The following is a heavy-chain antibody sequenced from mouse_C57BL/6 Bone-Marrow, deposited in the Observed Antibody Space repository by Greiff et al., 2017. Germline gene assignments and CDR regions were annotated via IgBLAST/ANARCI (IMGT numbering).Heavy chain of an antibody. D-gene: IGHD2-1*01. V-gene: IGHV1-55*01. CDR3: ARIYYVNYVFDY. Sequence: VQLQQPGAELVKPGASVKMSCKASGYTFTSYWITWVKQRPGQGLEWIGDIYPGSGSTNYNEQFKSKATLTVDTSSSTAYMQLSSLTSEDSAVYYWARIYYVNYVFDYWGQGTTLTVSS. CDR2: IYPGSGST. J-gene: IGHJ2*01. CDR1: GYTFTSYW.